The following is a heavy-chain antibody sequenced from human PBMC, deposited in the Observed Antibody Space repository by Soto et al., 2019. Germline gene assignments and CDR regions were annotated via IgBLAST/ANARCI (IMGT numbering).Heavy chain of an antibody. CDR1: GGSISSYY. D-gene: IGHD3-22*01. CDR2: IYYSGST. Sequence: SETLSLTCTVSGGSISSYYWSWIRQPPGKGLEWIGYIYYSGSTNYNPSLKSRVTISVDTSKNQFSLKLSSVTAADTAVYYCARDVGYYDSSGYYPYYFDYWGQGTLVTVSS. V-gene: IGHV4-59*01. CDR3: ARDVGYYDSSGYYPYYFDY. J-gene: IGHJ4*02.